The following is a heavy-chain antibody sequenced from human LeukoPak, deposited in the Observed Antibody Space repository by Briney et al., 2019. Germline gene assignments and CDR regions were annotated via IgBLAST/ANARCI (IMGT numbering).Heavy chain of an antibody. D-gene: IGHD6-19*01. V-gene: IGHV4-59*01. Sequence: PSETLSLTCTVSGGSISSYYWSWIRQPPGKGLEWIGYIYYSGSTNYNPSLKSRVTISVDTSKNQFSLKLSSVTAADTAVYYCARDRSGWYFDAFDICGQGTMVTVSS. CDR2: IYYSGST. CDR1: GGSISSYY. CDR3: ARDRSGWYFDAFDI. J-gene: IGHJ3*02.